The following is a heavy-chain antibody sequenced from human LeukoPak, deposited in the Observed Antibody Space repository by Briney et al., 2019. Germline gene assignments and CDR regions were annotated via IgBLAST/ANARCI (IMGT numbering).Heavy chain of an antibody. Sequence: ASVKVSCKASGYTFTSYYMHWVRQAPGQGLEWMGIINPSGGSTSYAQKFQGRVTMTRDTSTSTVYMELSSLRSEDTAVYYSARAPYCGGDCYYFDYWGQGTLVTVPS. V-gene: IGHV1-46*03. D-gene: IGHD2-21*01. J-gene: IGHJ4*02. CDR3: ARAPYCGGDCYYFDY. CDR2: INPSGGST. CDR1: GYTFTSYY.